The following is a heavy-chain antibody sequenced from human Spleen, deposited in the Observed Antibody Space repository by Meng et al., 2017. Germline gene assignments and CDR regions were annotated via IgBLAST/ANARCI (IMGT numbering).Heavy chain of an antibody. CDR3: ARDEDISAAGKLFGDY. Sequence: QVHLVQSGDEVKKPGASVKVPCKPSGYNFPDYCIHWVRQAPGQGLEWMGRIDPKNGDTHYAQKFQGRVTMTGDTSISTAYMDLSGLRSDDTAVYYCARDEDISAAGKLFGDYWGQGTLVTVSS. J-gene: IGHJ4*02. CDR2: IDPKNGDT. D-gene: IGHD6-13*01. CDR1: GYNFPDYC. V-gene: IGHV1-2*06.